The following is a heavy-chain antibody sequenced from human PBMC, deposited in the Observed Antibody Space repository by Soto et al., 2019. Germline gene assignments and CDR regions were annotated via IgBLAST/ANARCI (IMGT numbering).Heavy chain of an antibody. CDR3: ARVCSGGSCYSDAFDI. CDR1: GIIFRTYS. CDR2: ITSSSTTL. D-gene: IGHD2-15*01. J-gene: IGHJ3*02. V-gene: IGHV3-48*01. Sequence: PGGALRLSCTASGIIFRTYSMNWVRQAPGKGLEWVSYITSSSTTLYYADPVKGRFTISRDNAKNSLYLQMNSLRAEDTAVYYCARVCSGGSCYSDAFDIWGQGTMVTVSS.